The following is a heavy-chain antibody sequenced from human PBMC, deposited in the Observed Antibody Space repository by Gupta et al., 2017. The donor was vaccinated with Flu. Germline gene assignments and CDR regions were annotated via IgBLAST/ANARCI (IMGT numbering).Heavy chain of an antibody. V-gene: IGHV1-18*01. CDR1: GYTFTSYG. CDR2: ISAYNGNT. D-gene: IGHD6-19*01. J-gene: IGHJ5*02. Sequence: QVQLVQSGAEVKKPGASVKVSCKASGYTFTSYGISWVRQAPGQGLEWMGWISAYNGNTNYAQKLQGRVTMTTDTSTSTADMELRSLRSEETAVYYCAREVRGRSSGWYYNWFDPWGQGTLVTVSS. CDR3: AREVRGRSSGWYYNWFDP.